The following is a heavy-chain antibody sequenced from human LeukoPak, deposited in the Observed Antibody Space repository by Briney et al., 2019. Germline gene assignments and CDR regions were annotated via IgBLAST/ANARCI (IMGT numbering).Heavy chain of an antibody. V-gene: IGHV3-21*01. CDR2: ISSSSSYI. J-gene: IGHJ3*02. D-gene: IGHD3-10*01. CDR3: ARDGPWWFGELLGADAFDI. Sequence: SGGSLRLSCAASGFTFSSYSMNWVRQAPGKGLEWVSSISSSSSYIYYADSVKGRFTISRDNAKNSLYLQMNSLRAEDTAVYYCARDGPWWFGELLGADAFDIWGQGTMVTVSS. CDR1: GFTFSSYS.